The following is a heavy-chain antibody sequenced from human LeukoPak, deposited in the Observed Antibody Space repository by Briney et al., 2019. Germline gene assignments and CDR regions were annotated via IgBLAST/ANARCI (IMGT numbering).Heavy chain of an antibody. D-gene: IGHD3-10*02. Sequence: GGSLRLPCAASGFTFSSYWMHWVRQTPGKGLEWVASISDGGRATYYGDSVRGRFTISRDDARNSLFLQMNGLRADDTAVYYCTRENYVPDSWGQGTLVTVSS. V-gene: IGHV3-7*03. CDR3: TRENYVPDS. CDR2: ISDGGRAT. CDR1: GFTFSSYW. J-gene: IGHJ5*02.